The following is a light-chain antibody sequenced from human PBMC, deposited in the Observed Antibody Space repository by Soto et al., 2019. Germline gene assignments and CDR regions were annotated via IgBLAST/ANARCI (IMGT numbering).Light chain of an antibody. Sequence: DVQMTQSPSTLSASVGDRVTITCRASQGISNRLAWYQQKPGKAPKPLIYQESSLKSGVPSRFGGSGSGTEFTLTITILQPDDFATYYCQQYNSQWTFGQGTKVEIK. J-gene: IGKJ1*01. V-gene: IGKV1-5*03. CDR1: QGISNR. CDR3: QQYNSQWT. CDR2: QES.